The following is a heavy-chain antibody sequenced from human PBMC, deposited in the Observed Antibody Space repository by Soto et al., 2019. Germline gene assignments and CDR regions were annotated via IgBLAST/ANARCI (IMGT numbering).Heavy chain of an antibody. CDR1: GFTFSDYY. J-gene: IGHJ2*01. D-gene: IGHD6-13*01. V-gene: IGHV3-11*05. CDR3: ARTIAAAGGRRDFEL. CDR2: INNSSSYT. Sequence: QVQLVESGGGLVKPGGSLRLSCAASGFTFSDYYMSWIRQAPGKGLEWISYINNSSSYTNYADSVKGRVTISRDNAKNSLYLQLNTLRAADMAVYYCARTIAAAGGRRDFELWGRGTLVTVSS.